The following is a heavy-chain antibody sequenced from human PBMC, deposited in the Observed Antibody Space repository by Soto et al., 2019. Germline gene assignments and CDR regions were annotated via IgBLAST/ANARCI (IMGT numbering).Heavy chain of an antibody. Sequence: SETLSLTCTVSGGSITTGGYYWSWIRQLPGKGLEWIGHRYYSESTYYNPSLKSRVSISLDTSKNQFSLKPSFVTAADTAMYYCARTKCSGGSCYSWSLDYWGQGTPVTVS. CDR2: RYYSEST. CDR3: ARTKCSGGSCYSWSLDY. V-gene: IGHV4-31*03. CDR1: GGSITTGGYY. J-gene: IGHJ4*02. D-gene: IGHD2-15*01.